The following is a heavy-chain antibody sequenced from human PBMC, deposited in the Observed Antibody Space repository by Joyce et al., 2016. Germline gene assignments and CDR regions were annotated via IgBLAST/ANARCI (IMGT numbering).Heavy chain of an antibody. CDR2: ISSRGDDI. CDR3: ARHTRVPEF. Sequence: QVQLVESGGGLVKPGESLRLSCTASGFVLTDDYMSWFRQVPGKGLEFISYISSRGDDILYADSVKGRFTVSRDNAKSSIYLQMNGLSVEDTAIYYCARHTRVPEFRGQGTLVTVSS. D-gene: IGHD3-10*01. CDR1: GFVLTDDY. J-gene: IGHJ4*02. V-gene: IGHV3-11*01.